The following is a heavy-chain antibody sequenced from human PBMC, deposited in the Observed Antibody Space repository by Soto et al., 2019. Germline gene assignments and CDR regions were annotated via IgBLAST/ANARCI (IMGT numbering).Heavy chain of an antibody. V-gene: IGHV4-39*01. CDR2: IYYSGST. J-gene: IGHJ4*02. CDR1: GGSISSSSYY. CDR3: ASLIEGEAVAGYYFDY. Sequence: QLQLQESGPGLVKPSETLSLTCTVSGGSISSSSYYWGWIRQPPGKGLEWIGSIYYSGSTYYNPSLKSRVTISVDTSKNQFSLKLSSVTAADTAVYYCASLIEGEAVAGYYFDYWGQGTLVTVSS. D-gene: IGHD6-19*01.